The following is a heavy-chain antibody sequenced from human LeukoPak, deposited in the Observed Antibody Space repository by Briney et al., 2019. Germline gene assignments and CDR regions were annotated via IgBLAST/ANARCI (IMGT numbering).Heavy chain of an antibody. CDR3: ARDYAVGESFDI. V-gene: IGHV3-74*01. J-gene: IGHJ3*02. CDR2: ITSDGSST. D-gene: IGHD3-16*01. CDR1: GFTFSNYW. Sequence: GGSLRLSCAASGFTFSNYWMHWVRQAPGVGLVWVSRITSDGSSTSHADSVKGRFTISRDNAKNTLYLQMNSLRAEDTAVYYCARDYAVGESFDIWGQGTLVTVSS.